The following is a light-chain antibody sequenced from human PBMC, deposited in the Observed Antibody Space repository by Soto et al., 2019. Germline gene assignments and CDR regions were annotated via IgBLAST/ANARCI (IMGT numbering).Light chain of an antibody. V-gene: IGLV2-8*01. Sequence: QSVLTQPPSVSGSPGQSVTISCAGTSTDSRHYKDVSWYQQRPGKAPKLIIFEVNKRPSGDPDRFSGSKSGNTTSLSVSGLLAEDEADYFCSSYAGSDNVLFGGGTQLTVL. J-gene: IGLJ2*01. CDR3: SSYAGSDNVL. CDR2: EVN. CDR1: STDSRHYKD.